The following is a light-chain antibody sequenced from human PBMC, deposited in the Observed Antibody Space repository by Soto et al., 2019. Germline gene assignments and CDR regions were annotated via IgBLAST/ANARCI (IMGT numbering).Light chain of an antibody. CDR2: LEGSGSY. CDR3: ETWDSNFVV. V-gene: IGLV4-60*03. CDR1: SGHSSYI. J-gene: IGLJ2*01. Sequence: QSVLTQSSSASASLGSSVKLTCTLSSGHSSYIIAWHQKQPGKAPRYLMKLEGSGSYNKGSGVPDRFSGSSSGADRYLTISILQSEDEADYYCETWDSNFVVFGGGTQLTVL.